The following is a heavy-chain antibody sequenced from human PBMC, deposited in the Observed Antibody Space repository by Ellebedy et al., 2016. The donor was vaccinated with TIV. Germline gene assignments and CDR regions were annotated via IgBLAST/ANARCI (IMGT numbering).Heavy chain of an antibody. Sequence: GESLKISCAASGFTFSSYSMNWVRQAPGKGLEWVSSISSSSSYIYYADSVKGRFTISRDNAKNSLYLQMNSLTDEDTAVYYCVRDQWLGRAYYFDSWGQGTLVTVSS. CDR3: VRDQWLGRAYYFDS. CDR2: ISSSSSYI. CDR1: GFTFSSYS. D-gene: IGHD6-19*01. V-gene: IGHV3-21*01. J-gene: IGHJ4*02.